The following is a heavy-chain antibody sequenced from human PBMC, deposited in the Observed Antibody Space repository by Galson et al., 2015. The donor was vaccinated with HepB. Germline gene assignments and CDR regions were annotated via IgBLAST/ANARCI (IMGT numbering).Heavy chain of an antibody. Sequence: SLRLSCAASGFGFSDSAIHWVRQASGKGLEWVGRIRGKSNNYATEYSASVKGRFTISRDDSKNTAFLQMNSLTTDDTAIYHCTRQGEAGLFDYWGQGTLVTVSS. J-gene: IGHJ4*02. V-gene: IGHV3-73*01. CDR1: GFGFSDSA. D-gene: IGHD6-13*01. CDR2: IRGKSNNYAT. CDR3: TRQGEAGLFDY.